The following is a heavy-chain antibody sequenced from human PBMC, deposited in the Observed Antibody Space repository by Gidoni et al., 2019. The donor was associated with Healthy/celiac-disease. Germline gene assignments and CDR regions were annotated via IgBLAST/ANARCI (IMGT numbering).Heavy chain of an antibody. J-gene: IGHJ6*02. Sequence: VQLVESGGGWVQPGRSLRLSCAASGFTFDDYAMHWVRQAPGKGLGWVSGISWNSGSIGYAESENGQFTITRDNAKNSLYLQMNSLRAEDTALYYGAKDWSGGSWYYYGMDVWGQGTTVTVSS. CDR2: ISWNSGSI. CDR1: GFTFDDYA. V-gene: IGHV3-9*01. CDR3: AKDWSGGSWYYYGMDV. D-gene: IGHD6-13*01.